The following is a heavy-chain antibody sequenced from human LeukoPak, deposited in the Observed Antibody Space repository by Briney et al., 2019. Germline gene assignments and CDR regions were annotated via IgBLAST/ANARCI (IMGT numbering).Heavy chain of an antibody. J-gene: IGHJ4*02. V-gene: IGHV3-7*04. D-gene: IGHD3-22*01. Sequence: GSLRLSCAASGFTFSSYWMSWVRQAPGKGLEWVANIKKDGSEKNYVDSAKGRFTISRDNAKNSLYLQMNSLRAEDTAVYYCARDVVVVPLYWGRGTLVTVSS. CDR1: GFTFSSYW. CDR3: ARDVVVVPLY. CDR2: IKKDGSEK.